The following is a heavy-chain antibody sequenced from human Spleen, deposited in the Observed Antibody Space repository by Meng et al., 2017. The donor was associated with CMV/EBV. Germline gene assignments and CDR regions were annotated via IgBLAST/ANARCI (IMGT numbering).Heavy chain of an antibody. CDR1: GYTFTSYG. CDR3: ARDAGYCSSTSCYPFDS. CDR2: ISAYHGNT. Sequence: ASVKVSCKASGYTFTSYGISWVRQAPGQGLEWMGWISAYHGNTKYSQKFQGRVTMTTDTSTSTAYMELRSLRSDDTALYYRARDAGYCSSTSCYPFDSWGQGTLVTVSS. J-gene: IGHJ4*02. V-gene: IGHV1-18*01. D-gene: IGHD2-2*01.